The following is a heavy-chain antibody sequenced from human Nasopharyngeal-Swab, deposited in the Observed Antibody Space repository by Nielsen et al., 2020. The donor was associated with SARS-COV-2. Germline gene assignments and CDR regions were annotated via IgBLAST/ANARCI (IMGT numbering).Heavy chain of an antibody. V-gene: IGHV3-23*01. J-gene: IGHJ4*02. CDR3: VKESLTIWDPLV. Sequence: GESLKISCAASGFTYSIYAMTWVRQAPGKGLEWVSTISSSGDSTFYADSVKGRFTMSRDNSKNTLYLQMNSLRVEDTAVYYCVKESLTIWDPLVWGQGTLVTVSS. CDR2: ISSSGDST. CDR1: GFTYSIYA. D-gene: IGHD3-16*01.